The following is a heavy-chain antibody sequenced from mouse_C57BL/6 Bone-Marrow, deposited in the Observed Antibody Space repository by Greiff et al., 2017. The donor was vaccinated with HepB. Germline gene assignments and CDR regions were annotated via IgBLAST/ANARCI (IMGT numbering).Heavy chain of an antibody. Sequence: EVMLVESEGGLVQPGSSLKLSCTASGFTFSDYYMAWVRQVPEKGLEWVANINYDGSSTYYLDSLKSRFIISRDKAKNILYLQMSSLKSEDTATYYCARLYYSNYVFDYWGQGTTLTVSS. D-gene: IGHD2-5*01. V-gene: IGHV5-16*01. CDR3: ARLYYSNYVFDY. CDR1: GFTFSDYY. J-gene: IGHJ2*01. CDR2: INYDGSST.